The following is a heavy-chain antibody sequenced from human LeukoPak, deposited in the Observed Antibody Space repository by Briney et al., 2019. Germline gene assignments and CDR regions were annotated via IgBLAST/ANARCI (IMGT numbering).Heavy chain of an antibody. V-gene: IGHV3-11*06. CDR3: ARGLYCSGGRCCSDFDY. J-gene: IGHJ4*02. Sequence: PGGSLRLSCAASGFTFSDYYMSWIRQAPGRGLEWVSYISSASSYTNYADSVKGRFTISRDNAKNSLYLQMNSLRGEDTAVYYCARGLYCSGGRCCSDFDYWGQGTLVTVFS. CDR1: GFTFSDYY. CDR2: ISSASSYT. D-gene: IGHD2-15*01.